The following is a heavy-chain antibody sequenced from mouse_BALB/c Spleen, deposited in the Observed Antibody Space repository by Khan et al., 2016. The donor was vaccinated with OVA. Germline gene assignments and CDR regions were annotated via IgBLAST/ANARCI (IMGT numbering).Heavy chain of an antibody. Sequence: QVQLKQSGPGLVAPSQSLSITCTVSGFSLTSYGVSWVRQPPGKGLEWLGVIWGDGSTNYHSALISRVSISKDNSKSQVFLKLNSLHTEDTATYYCAKFDDGYFFDYRGQGTTLTVSS. CDR1: GFSLTSYG. V-gene: IGHV2-3*01. CDR3: AKFDDGYFFDY. D-gene: IGHD2-3*01. J-gene: IGHJ2*01. CDR2: IWGDGST.